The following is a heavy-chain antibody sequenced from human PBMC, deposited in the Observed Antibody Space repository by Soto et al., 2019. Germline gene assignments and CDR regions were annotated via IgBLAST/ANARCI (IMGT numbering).Heavy chain of an antibody. CDR2: ISSDGSKT. D-gene: IGHD6-13*01. CDR1: GFTFSSYA. CDR3: VRDLLAAETYYYDY. Sequence: GGSLRLSCAASGFTFSSYAMHWVRQSPGKGVEWVSLISSDGSKTYYAGSVKGRFTISRDNFRDTLYLQINGLRPEDTALYYCVRDLLAAETYYYDYWGQGTQVTVSS. J-gene: IGHJ4*02. V-gene: IGHV3-30-3*01.